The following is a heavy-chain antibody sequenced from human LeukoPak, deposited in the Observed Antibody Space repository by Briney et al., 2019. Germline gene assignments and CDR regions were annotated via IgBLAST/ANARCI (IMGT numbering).Heavy chain of an antibody. D-gene: IGHD3-3*01. Sequence: GGSLRLSCAASGFTLSNAWMSWVRQAPGKGLEWVGRIKSKTDGGTTDYAAPVKGRFTISRDDSKNTLYLQMNSLKTEDTAVYYCTMEYYYYYMDVWGKGTTVSVSS. CDR2: IKSKTDGGTT. CDR3: TMEYYYYYMDV. V-gene: IGHV3-15*01. CDR1: GFTLSNAW. J-gene: IGHJ6*03.